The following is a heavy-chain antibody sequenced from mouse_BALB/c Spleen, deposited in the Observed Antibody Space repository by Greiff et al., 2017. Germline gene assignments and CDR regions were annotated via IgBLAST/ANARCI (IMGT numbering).Heavy chain of an antibody. D-gene: IGHD2-14*01. CDR3: ARHGYSYYAMDY. Sequence: DVKLVESGGGLVQPGGSRKLSCAASGFTFSSFGMHWVRQAPEKGLEWVAYISSGSSTIYYADTVKGRFTISRDNPKNTLFLQMSSLKSEDTAMYYCARHGYSYYAMDYWGQGTSVTVSS. V-gene: IGHV5-17*02. CDR2: ISSGSSTI. J-gene: IGHJ4*01. CDR1: GFTFSSFG.